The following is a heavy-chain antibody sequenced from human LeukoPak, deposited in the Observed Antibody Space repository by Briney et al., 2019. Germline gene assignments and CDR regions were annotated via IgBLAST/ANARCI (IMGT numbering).Heavy chain of an antibody. J-gene: IGHJ3*02. D-gene: IGHD6-19*01. CDR1: GGSFSGYF. CDR2: INHSGST. Sequence: PSETLSLTCAVYGGSFSGYFWNWIRQPPGKGLEWIGEINHSGSTNYNPSLKSRVTMSVDTSKNQFSLRLSSVTAADTAVYYCVLGLAVGGYDAFDIWGQGTVVTVSS. CDR3: VLGLAVGGYDAFDI. V-gene: IGHV4-34*01.